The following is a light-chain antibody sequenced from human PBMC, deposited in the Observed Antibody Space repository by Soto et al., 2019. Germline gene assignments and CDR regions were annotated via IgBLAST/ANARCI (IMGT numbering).Light chain of an antibody. CDR1: NSNIGRNH. V-gene: IGLV1-47*01. CDR3: ATWDDGLNWV. Sequence: QSVLTQPPSASGTPGQRVIVSCSGSNSNIGRNHVYWYQQLPGTAPKLLIHTTSARPSGVPDRFSGSKSGTSASLTISGHRSDDEADYYCATWDDGLNWVFGGGTKVTVL. CDR2: TTS. J-gene: IGLJ3*02.